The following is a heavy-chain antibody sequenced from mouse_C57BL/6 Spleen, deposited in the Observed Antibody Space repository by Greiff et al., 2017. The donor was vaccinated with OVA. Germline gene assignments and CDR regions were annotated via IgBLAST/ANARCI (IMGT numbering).Heavy chain of an antibody. Sequence: DVHLVESGGDLVKPGGSLKLSCAASGFTFSSYGMSWVRQTPDKRLEWVATISSGGSYTYYPDSVKGRFTISRDNAKNTLYLQMSSLKSEDTAMYYCARGTTVVPYDFDYWGQGTTLTVSS. D-gene: IGHD1-1*01. CDR3: ARGTTVVPYDFDY. CDR2: ISSGGSYT. J-gene: IGHJ2*01. CDR1: GFTFSSYG. V-gene: IGHV5-6*01.